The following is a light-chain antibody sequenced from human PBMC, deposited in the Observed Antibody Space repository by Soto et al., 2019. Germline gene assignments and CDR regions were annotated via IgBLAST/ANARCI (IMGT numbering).Light chain of an antibody. V-gene: IGKV3-20*01. CDR1: QSVSSSL. J-gene: IGKJ1*01. Sequence: ESVLTQSPGTLSLSPGERATLSCRASQSVSSSLLAWYQQKPGQTPKVLIYGASSRASGIPDRFSGSGSGTDFTLTISRLEPEDSAVYSCHQYDSSLWTFGQGTRVEIK. CDR2: GAS. CDR3: HQYDSSLWT.